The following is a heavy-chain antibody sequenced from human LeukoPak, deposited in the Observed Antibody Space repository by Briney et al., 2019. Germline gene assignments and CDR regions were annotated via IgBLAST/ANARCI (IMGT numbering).Heavy chain of an antibody. D-gene: IGHD5-18*01. CDR2: ISGSGGST. CDR1: GFTFSNSW. CDR3: AKGGGYSSYNWFDP. J-gene: IGHJ5*02. V-gene: IGHV3-23*01. Sequence: HAGGSLRLSCAASGFTFSNSWMSWVRQAPGKGLEWVSAISGSGGSTYYADSVKGRFTISRDNSKNTLYLQMNSLRAEDTAVYYCAKGGGYSSYNWFDPWGQGTLVTVSS.